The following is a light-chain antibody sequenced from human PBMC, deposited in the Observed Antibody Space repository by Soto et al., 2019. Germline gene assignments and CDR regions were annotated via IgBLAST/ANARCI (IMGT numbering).Light chain of an antibody. Sequence: DIQMTQSPSSLSASLGDRVTITCRASENIIQYLNWYQQKPGKVPRLLVYGASRLETGVPSRFSASGFGTEFTLTIRGLQSEDFATYYCQQRSNWPPVITFGGGTKVEIK. V-gene: IGKV1-39*01. CDR1: ENIIQY. CDR2: GAS. CDR3: QQRSNWPPVIT. J-gene: IGKJ4*01.